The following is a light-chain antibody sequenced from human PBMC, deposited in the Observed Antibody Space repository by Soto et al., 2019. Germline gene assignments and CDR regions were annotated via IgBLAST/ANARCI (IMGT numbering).Light chain of an antibody. Sequence: QSALTQPASVSGSPGQSITISCTGTSSDVGGYNYVSWYQQDPGKAPKLMIYDVNNRPSGVSNRFSGSKSGNTASLTISGLQAEDEADYYCSSYTSSSAYVFGTGTKLTVL. J-gene: IGLJ1*01. CDR3: SSYTSSSAYV. CDR2: DVN. CDR1: SSDVGGYNY. V-gene: IGLV2-14*03.